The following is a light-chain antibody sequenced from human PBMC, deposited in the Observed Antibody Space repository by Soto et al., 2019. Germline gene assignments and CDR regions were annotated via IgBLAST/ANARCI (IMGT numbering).Light chain of an antibody. Sequence: EIVLTQSPATLSLSPGERATLSCRASQSVAYTYLAWFQQKPGQAPRLLIYGASNRATGIPDRFSGSGSGTDFTLIISRLEPEDFAVYYCQQYGTSPFTFDPGTKVDIK. CDR3: QQYGTSPFT. CDR2: GAS. V-gene: IGKV3-20*01. CDR1: QSVAYTY. J-gene: IGKJ3*01.